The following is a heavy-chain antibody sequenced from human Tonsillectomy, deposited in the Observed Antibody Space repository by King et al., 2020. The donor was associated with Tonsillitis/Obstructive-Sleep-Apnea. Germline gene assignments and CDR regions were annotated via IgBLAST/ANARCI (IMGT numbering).Heavy chain of an antibody. D-gene: IGHD3-22*01. CDR2: FDPEDGET. Sequence: QLVQSGAEVKKPGASVKVSCKVSGYTLTELSMHWVRQAPGKGLEWMGGFDPEDGETIYAQKFQGRVTMTEDTSTDTAYMELSSLRSEDTAVYYCATLSGPNSSGSPNSYGMNVWGQGTTVPVSS. J-gene: IGHJ6*02. CDR1: GYTLTELS. V-gene: IGHV1-24*01. CDR3: ATLSGPNSSGSPNSYGMNV.